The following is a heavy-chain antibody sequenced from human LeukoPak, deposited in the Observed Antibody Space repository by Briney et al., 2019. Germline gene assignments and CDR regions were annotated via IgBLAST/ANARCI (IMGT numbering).Heavy chain of an antibody. J-gene: IGHJ5*02. CDR2: IYYSGST. CDR3: ARVKQRINWFDP. Sequence: PSETLSLTCTVSGGSISSSSYYWGWIRQPPGKGLEWIGSIYYSGSTYYNPSLKSRVTISLDTSKNQFTLKLSSVTAADTAVYYGARVKQRINWFDPWGQGTLVTVSS. V-gene: IGHV4-39*06. CDR1: GGSISSSSYY. D-gene: IGHD6-25*01.